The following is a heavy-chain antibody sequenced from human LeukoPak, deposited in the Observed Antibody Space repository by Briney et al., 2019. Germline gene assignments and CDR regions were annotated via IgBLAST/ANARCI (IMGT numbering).Heavy chain of an antibody. CDR1: GGSISSSSYY. CDR3: ARPRLIAAEFDY. J-gene: IGHJ4*02. CDR2: IYYSGST. Sequence: SETLSLTCTVSGGSISSSSYYWGWIRQPPGKELEWIGSIYYSGSTYYNPSLKSRVTISVDTSKNQFSLKLSSVTAADTAVYYCARPRLIAAEFDYWGQGTLVTVSS. D-gene: IGHD6-13*01. V-gene: IGHV4-39*01.